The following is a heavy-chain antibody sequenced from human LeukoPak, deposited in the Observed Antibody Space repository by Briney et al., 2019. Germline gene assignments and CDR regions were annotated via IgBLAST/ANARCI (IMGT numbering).Heavy chain of an antibody. CDR3: ARARNEGSYYGSGSYSPHYYYGMDV. J-gene: IGHJ6*02. D-gene: IGHD3-10*01. CDR2: INTNTGNP. V-gene: IGHV7-4-1*02. CDR1: GYTFNSYA. Sequence: GASVKVSCKASGYTFNSYAMNWVRQAPGQGLERMGWINTNTGNPTYAQGFTGRFVFSLDTSVSTAYLQISSLKAEDTAVYYCARARNEGSYYGSGSYSPHYYYGMDVWGQGTTVTVSS.